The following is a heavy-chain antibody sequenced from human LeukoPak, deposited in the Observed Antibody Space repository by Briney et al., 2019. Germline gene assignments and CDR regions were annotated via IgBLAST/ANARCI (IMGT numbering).Heavy chain of an antibody. CDR2: IYYSGTS. J-gene: IGHJ3*02. V-gene: IGHV4-59*08. D-gene: IGHD2-2*01. CDR3: ARHDQVSTSSPKFNDAFDI. Sequence: PSETLSLTCTVSGDSMTSYYWSWIRQPPGKGLEWIGNIYYSGTSNYNPSLRSRVTLSEDTSKNQFSLELNSVTVADTAVYYCARHDQVSTSSPKFNDAFDIWGQGAMVTVSS. CDR1: GDSMTSYY.